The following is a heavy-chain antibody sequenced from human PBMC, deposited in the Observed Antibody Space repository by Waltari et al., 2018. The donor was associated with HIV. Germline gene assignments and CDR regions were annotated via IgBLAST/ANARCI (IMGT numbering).Heavy chain of an antibody. Sequence: QVQLVQSAAEVKKPGSSLTVSCTVSGATFSSYAIIWARQAPGQGLEWMGGIIPIFGTANYAQKFQGRVTITADESTSTAYMELSSLRSEDTAVYYCARDQGIAVAGAFDYWGQGTLVTVSS. CDR2: IIPIFGTA. V-gene: IGHV1-69*01. J-gene: IGHJ4*02. CDR1: GATFSSYA. D-gene: IGHD6-19*01. CDR3: ARDQGIAVAGAFDY.